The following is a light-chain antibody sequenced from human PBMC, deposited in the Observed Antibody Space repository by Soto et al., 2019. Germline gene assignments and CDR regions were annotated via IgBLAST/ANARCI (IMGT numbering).Light chain of an antibody. CDR3: QQYNSYPLT. V-gene: IGKV1-5*03. CDR2: KAS. J-gene: IGKJ4*01. CDR1: QSISSW. Sequence: DIQMTQSPSTLSASVGDRVTITCRASQSISSWLSWYQQKPGKAPNLLIYKASSLESGVPSRFSGSGSGTESTLTISSLQPDEFATYYCQQYNSYPLTFGGGTKVEIK.